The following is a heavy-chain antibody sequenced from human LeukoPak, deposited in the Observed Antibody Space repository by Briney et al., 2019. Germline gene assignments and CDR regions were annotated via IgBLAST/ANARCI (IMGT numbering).Heavy chain of an antibody. CDR3: ARDLMGWDLHYFDY. Sequence: GGSLRLSCAASGFTVSSNYMSWVRQAPGKGLEWVSVIYSGGSTYYADSVKGRFTISRDNSKNTLYLQMNSLRAEDTAVYYCARDLMGWDLHYFDYWGQGTLVTVSS. V-gene: IGHV3-53*01. J-gene: IGHJ4*02. CDR2: IYSGGST. CDR1: GFTVSSNY. D-gene: IGHD1-26*01.